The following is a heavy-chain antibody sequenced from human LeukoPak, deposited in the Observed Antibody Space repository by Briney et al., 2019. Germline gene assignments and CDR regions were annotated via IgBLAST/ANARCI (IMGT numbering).Heavy chain of an antibody. V-gene: IGHV1-2*02. CDR2: INPNSGGT. D-gene: IGHD6-19*01. CDR1: GYTFTGYY. CDR3: ASLVTVPESKAVAVDY. Sequence: ASVKVSCKASGYTFTGYYMHWVRQAPGQGLEWMGWINPNSGGTNYAQKFQGRVTMTRDTSISTAYMELSRLRPDDTAVYYCASLVTVPESKAVAVDYWGQGTLVTVSS. J-gene: IGHJ4*02.